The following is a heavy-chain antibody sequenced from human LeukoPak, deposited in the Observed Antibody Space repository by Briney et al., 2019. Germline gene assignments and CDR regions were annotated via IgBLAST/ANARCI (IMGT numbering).Heavy chain of an antibody. J-gene: IGHJ4*02. D-gene: IGHD6-13*01. CDR2: ISGSGGST. CDR3: ARAVAAAGFY. V-gene: IGHV3-23*01. CDR1: GFTFSSYA. Sequence: PGGSLRLSCAASGFTFSSYAMSWVRQAPGKGLEWVSAISGSGGSTYYADSVKGRFTISRDNAKNSLYLQMNSLRAEDTAVYYCARAVAAAGFYWGQGTLVTVSS.